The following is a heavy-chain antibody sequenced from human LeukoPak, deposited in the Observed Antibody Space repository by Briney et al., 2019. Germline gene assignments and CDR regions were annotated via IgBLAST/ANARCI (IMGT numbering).Heavy chain of an antibody. V-gene: IGHV3-21*01. CDR2: IGSSSSYI. CDR1: GFTFSSYS. CDR3: TRSLDY. J-gene: IGHJ4*02. Sequence: GGSLRLSCAASGFTFSSYSMNWVRQAPGKGLEWVSSIGSSSSYIYYADSVKGRFTISRDNAKNSLYLQMNSLRAEDTAVYYCTRSLDYWGQGTLVTVSS.